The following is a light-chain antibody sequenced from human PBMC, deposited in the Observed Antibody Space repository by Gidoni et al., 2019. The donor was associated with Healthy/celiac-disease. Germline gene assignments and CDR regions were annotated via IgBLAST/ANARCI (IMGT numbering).Light chain of an antibody. CDR2: WAS. V-gene: IGKV4-1*01. CDR3: QQYYSTPHT. Sequence: DIVMSQSTDSLAVSLGERATINCKSSKSVLYSSNNKNYLAWYQQKPGQPPKLLIYWASTRESGVPDRFSGSGSGTDFTLTISSLQADDVAVYYCQQYYSTPHTFGQGTKLEIK. J-gene: IGKJ2*01. CDR1: KSVLYSSNNKNY.